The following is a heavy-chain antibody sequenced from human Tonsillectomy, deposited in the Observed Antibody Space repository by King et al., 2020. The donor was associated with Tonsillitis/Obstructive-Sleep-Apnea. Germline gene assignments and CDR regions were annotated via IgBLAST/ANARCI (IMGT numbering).Heavy chain of an antibody. CDR2: INPNSGGT. CDR1: GYTFTGYY. V-gene: IGHV1-2*02. J-gene: IGHJ4*02. CDR3: ARGDYYDGSGSDY. Sequence: QLVQSGAEVKKPGASVKVSCKASGYTFTGYYIHWVRQAPGQGLEGMGWINPNSGGTNSAQKFQGRVTMTRDTSISPAYMELSRLISDDTAVYYCARGDYYDGSGSDYWGQGTLVTVSS. D-gene: IGHD3-22*01.